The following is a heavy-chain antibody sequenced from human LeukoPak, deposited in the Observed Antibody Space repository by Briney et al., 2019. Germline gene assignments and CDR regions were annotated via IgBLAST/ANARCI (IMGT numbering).Heavy chain of an antibody. CDR2: INPSGGST. CDR1: GYTFTSYY. CDR3: ARVDNPYYYYYGMDV. J-gene: IGHJ6*02. Sequence: ASVKVSCKASGYTFTSYYMHWVRQAPGQGLEWMGIINPSGGSTSYAQKFQGRVTMTRDTSTSTVYMELSSLRSEDTAVYYCARVDNPYYYYYGMDVWGQGTTVTASS. D-gene: IGHD3-9*01. V-gene: IGHV1-46*01.